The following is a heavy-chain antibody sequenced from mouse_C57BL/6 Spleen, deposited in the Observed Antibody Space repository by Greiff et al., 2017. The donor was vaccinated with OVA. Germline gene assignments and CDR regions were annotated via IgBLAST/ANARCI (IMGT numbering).Heavy chain of an antibody. CDR1: GYTFTSYW. D-gene: IGHD2-4*01. CDR3: ARERFYYDYGYAMDY. Sequence: QVQLQQSGAELVKPGASVKMSCKASGYTFTSYWITWVKQRPGQGLEWIGDIYPGSGSTNYNEKFKSKATLTVDTSSSTAYMQLSSLTSEDSAVYYCARERFYYDYGYAMDYWGQGTSVTVSS. J-gene: IGHJ4*01. V-gene: IGHV1-55*01. CDR2: IYPGSGST.